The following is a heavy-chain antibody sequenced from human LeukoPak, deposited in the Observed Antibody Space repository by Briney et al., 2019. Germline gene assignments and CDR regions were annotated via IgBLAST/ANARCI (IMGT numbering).Heavy chain of an antibody. J-gene: IGHJ4*02. CDR1: VFTVSSNY. D-gene: IGHD6-19*01. CDR2: IYSGGNT. Sequence: PGGSLRLSCAASVFTVSSNYMSWVRQAPGKGLEWVSVIYSGGNTYYADSVKGRFTISRDNSKNTLYLQMNSLRAEDTAVYYCAVGIAVAFWGQGTLVTVSS. CDR3: AVGIAVAF. V-gene: IGHV3-53*01.